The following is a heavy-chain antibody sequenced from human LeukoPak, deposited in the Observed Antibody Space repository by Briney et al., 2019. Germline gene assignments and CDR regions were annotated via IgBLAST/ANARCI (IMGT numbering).Heavy chain of an antibody. CDR2: IYHSGST. D-gene: IGHD5-12*01. CDR3: ARHSGYDPMA. J-gene: IGHJ5*02. Sequence: SQTLSLTCAVSGYSISSGYYWGWNRQPTGKRLERIGSIYHSGSTYYNPSLKSRVTISVATSMNQSALKLSSVTAADTAVYYCARHSGYDPMAWGQGTLVTVSS. V-gene: IGHV4-38-2*01. CDR1: GYSISSGYY.